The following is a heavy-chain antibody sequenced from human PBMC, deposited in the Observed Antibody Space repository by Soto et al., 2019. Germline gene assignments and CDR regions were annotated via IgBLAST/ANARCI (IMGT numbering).Heavy chain of an antibody. V-gene: IGHV3-30*03. CDR1: GFTFSSYG. J-gene: IGHJ3*02. D-gene: IGHD2-15*01. CDR3: ARDVPPYIVVVVAATPRAFDI. CDR2: ISYDGSNK. Sequence: GGSLRLSCAASGFTFSSYGMHWVRQAPGKGLEWVAVISYDGSNKYYADSVKGRFTISRDNAKNSLYLQMNSLRAEDTAVYYCARDVPPYIVVVVAATPRAFDIWGQGTMVTVSS.